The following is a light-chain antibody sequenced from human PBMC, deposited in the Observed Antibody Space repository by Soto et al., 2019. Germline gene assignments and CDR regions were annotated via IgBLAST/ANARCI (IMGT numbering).Light chain of an antibody. J-gene: IGLJ2*01. CDR1: SNDIGAYNF. CDR3: SSSTSSDTLI. CDR2: EVS. V-gene: IGLV2-14*01. Sequence: QSVLTQPASVSGSPGQSITISCEGSSNDIGAYNFVSWYQHFPGKAPKLVIYEVSSRPSGVSYRFSGSKSGNTASLTISWLQADDESHYYCSSSTSSDTLIFGGGTKVTVL.